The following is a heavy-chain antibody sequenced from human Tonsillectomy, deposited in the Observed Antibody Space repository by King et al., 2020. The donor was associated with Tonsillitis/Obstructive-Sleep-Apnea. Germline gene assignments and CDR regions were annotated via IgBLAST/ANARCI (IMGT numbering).Heavy chain of an antibody. Sequence: VQLVESGGGVVQPGGSLRLSCAASGFTFDDYAMHWVRQAPGKGLEWVSLISGDGGSTYYADSVKGRFTISRDNSKNSLYLQMNSLRTEDTALHYCAKDSSGYFYLDYWGQGTLVTVSS. V-gene: IGHV3-43*02. CDR3: AKDSSGYFYLDY. CDR2: ISGDGGST. CDR1: GFTFDDYA. D-gene: IGHD3-22*01. J-gene: IGHJ4*02.